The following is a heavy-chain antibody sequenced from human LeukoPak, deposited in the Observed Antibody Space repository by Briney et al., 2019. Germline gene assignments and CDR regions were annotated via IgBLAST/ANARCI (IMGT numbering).Heavy chain of an antibody. V-gene: IGHV3-66*01. Sequence: PGGSLRLSFSASGFPLSSNYMSWVRQAPGKGLELVSVFYSCGSTYYADSVKGSFTTSTDTSNNTLYLQMTSLTAEYTAVYYCARLGVGFDWLRDYWGQGTLVTVSS. CDR3: ARLGVGFDWLRDY. D-gene: IGHD3-9*01. CDR1: GFPLSSNY. CDR2: FYSCGST. J-gene: IGHJ4*02.